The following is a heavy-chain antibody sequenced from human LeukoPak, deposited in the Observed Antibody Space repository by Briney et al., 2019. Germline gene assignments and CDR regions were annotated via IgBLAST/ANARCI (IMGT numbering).Heavy chain of an antibody. J-gene: IGHJ1*01. CDR1: GGSFSGYY. CDR3: ARARSRNYYDSSGPFQH. D-gene: IGHD3-22*01. V-gene: IGHV4-34*01. CDR2: INHSGST. Sequence: PSETLSLTCAVYGGSFSGYYWSWIRQPPGKGLEWIGEINHSGSTNYNPSLKSRVTISVDTSKNQFSLKLSSVTAADTAVYYCARARSRNYYDSSGPFQHWGQGTLVTVSS.